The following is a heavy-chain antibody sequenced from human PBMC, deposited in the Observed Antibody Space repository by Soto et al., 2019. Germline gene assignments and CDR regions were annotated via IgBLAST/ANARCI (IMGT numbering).Heavy chain of an antibody. CDR2: INPNSGGT. CDR1: GYTFTGYY. J-gene: IGHJ4*02. V-gene: IGHV1-2*04. D-gene: IGHD6-19*01. Sequence: ASVKVSCKASGYTFTGYYMHWVRQAPGQGLEWMGWINPNSGGTNYAQKFQGWVTMTRDTSISTAYMELRSLRSDDTAVYYCARESLFSSGWSGGFDYWGQGTQVTVSS. CDR3: ARESLFSSGWSGGFDY.